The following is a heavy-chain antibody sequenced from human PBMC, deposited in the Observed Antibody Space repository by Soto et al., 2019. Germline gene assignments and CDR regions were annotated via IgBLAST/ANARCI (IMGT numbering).Heavy chain of an antibody. V-gene: IGHV5-51*01. J-gene: IGHJ4*02. Sequence: LGESLKISCKASGYSFTNYWIGWVRQTPGKGLEWMGIIYPGDSDTRYGPSFQGQVTVSADKSISTAYLQWSSLKASDTAMYYCARSRITGSTWSFDYWGQGTLVTVSS. D-gene: IGHD1-20*01. CDR1: GYSFTNYW. CDR3: ARSRITGSTWSFDY. CDR2: IYPGDSDT.